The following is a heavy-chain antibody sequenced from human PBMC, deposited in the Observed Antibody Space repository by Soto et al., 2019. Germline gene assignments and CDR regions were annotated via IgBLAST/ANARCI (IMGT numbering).Heavy chain of an antibody. V-gene: IGHV3-30-3*01. CDR3: ARVGDEYSSSSHDYYYYGMDV. D-gene: IGHD6-6*01. J-gene: IGHJ6*02. CDR1: GFTFSSYA. Sequence: QVQLVESGGGVVQPGRSLRLSCAASGFTFSSYAMHWVRQAPGKGLEWVAVISYDGSNKYYADSVKGRFTISRDNSKNTLYLQMNSRRAEDTAVYYCARVGDEYSSSSHDYYYYGMDVWGQGTTVTVSS. CDR2: ISYDGSNK.